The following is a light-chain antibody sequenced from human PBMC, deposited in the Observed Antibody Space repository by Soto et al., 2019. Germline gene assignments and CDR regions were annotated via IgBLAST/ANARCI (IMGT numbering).Light chain of an antibody. Sequence: QSALTQPASVSGSPGQSITFSCTGSNSDVGGSVYVSWYQQHPGKAPKLMIYGVNNRPSGVSNRFSGSKSGNTASLTISGLQAEDEADYYCSSFTGTSSQYVFGSGTKVTVL. CDR2: GVN. CDR1: NSDVGGSVY. V-gene: IGLV2-14*01. J-gene: IGLJ1*01. CDR3: SSFTGTSSQYV.